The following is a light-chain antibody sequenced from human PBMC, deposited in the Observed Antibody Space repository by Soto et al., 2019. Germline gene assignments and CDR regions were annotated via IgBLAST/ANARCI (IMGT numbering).Light chain of an antibody. Sequence: EIVMTQSPATLSVSPGERATLSCRASQSVSSNLAWYQQKPGQAPRLLIYDASSRATGIPASFSGSGSGTEFTLTISGLQSEDFAVYYCQQYDNWPRTFGQGTKVEIK. V-gene: IGKV3-15*01. J-gene: IGKJ1*01. CDR1: QSVSSN. CDR3: QQYDNWPRT. CDR2: DAS.